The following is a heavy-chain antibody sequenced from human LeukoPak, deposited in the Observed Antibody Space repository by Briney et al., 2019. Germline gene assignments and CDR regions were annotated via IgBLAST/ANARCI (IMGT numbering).Heavy chain of an antibody. CDR2: ISGSGGST. CDR1: GITLSNYG. J-gene: IGHJ4*02. V-gene: IGHV3-23*01. D-gene: IGHD3-22*01. Sequence: GGSLRLSCAVSGITLSNYGMSWVRQAPGRGLEWVAGISGSGGSTNYADSVKGRFTISRDNPKNTLHLQMNSLRAEDTAVYFCAKRGVVIRVILVGFHKEAYYFDSWGQGALVTVSS. CDR3: AKRGVVIRVILVGFHKEAYYFDS.